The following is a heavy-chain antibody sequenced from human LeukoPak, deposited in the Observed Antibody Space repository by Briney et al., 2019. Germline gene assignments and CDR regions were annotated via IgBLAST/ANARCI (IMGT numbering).Heavy chain of an antibody. D-gene: IGHD1-1*01. Sequence: ASVKVSCKASGYTFTGYYMHWVRQAPGQGLEWMGWINPSSGGTNYAQKFQGRVTMTRDTSISTAYMELSRLRSDDTAVYYCARGQLRLRSPLYNWNVGGYWGQGTLVTVSS. CDR3: ARGQLRLRSPLYNWNVGGY. V-gene: IGHV1-2*02. J-gene: IGHJ4*02. CDR1: GYTFTGYY. CDR2: INPSSGGT.